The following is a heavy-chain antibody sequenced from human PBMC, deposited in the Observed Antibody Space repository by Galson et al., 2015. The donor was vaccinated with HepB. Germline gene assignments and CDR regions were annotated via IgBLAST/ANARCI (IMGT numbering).Heavy chain of an antibody. CDR2: TIPLFGIA. D-gene: IGHD3-22*01. CDR3: ARDGYYDSRGPLRGITWSYYGMDV. V-gene: IGHV1-69*10. J-gene: IGHJ6*02. Sequence: SVQVSCKASGGNFSSYAINCVRQAPGQGLVWIGGTIPLFGIATHAQTFQVSVQITADKSPSTAYMELGSLKSEDSAVYYCARDGYYDSRGPLRGITWSYYGMDVWGQGTAVTVSS. CDR1: GGNFSSYA.